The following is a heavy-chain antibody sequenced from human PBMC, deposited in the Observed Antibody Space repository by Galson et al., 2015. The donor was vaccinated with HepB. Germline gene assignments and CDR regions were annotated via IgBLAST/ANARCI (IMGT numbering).Heavy chain of an antibody. Sequence: SLRLSCAASGFTFSSYAMHWVRQAPGKGLEWVAVISYDGSNKYYADSVKGRFTISGHNAQSSLFLQMNSLRVEDTAVYYCVRARRDGYNHDAFDIWGQGTMVTVSS. CDR1: GFTFSSYA. D-gene: IGHD5-24*01. CDR3: VRARRDGYNHDAFDI. J-gene: IGHJ3*02. CDR2: ISYDGSNK. V-gene: IGHV3-30-3*01.